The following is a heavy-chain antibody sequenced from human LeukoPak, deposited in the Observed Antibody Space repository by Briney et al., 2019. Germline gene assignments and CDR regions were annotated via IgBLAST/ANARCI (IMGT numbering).Heavy chain of an antibody. Sequence: GGSLRLSCAASGFTFSSYAMHWVRQAPGKGLEWVAVISYDGSNKYYADSVKGRFTISRDNSKNTLYLQMNSLRAEDTAVYYCARDVDGGFWSGYHIDYWGQGTLVTVSS. CDR3: ARDVDGGFWSGYHIDY. D-gene: IGHD3-3*01. CDR2: ISYDGSNK. J-gene: IGHJ4*02. V-gene: IGHV3-30-3*01. CDR1: GFTFSSYA.